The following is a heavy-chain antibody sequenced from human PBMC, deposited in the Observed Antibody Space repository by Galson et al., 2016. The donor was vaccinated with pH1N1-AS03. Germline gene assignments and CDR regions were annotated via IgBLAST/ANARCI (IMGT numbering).Heavy chain of an antibody. J-gene: IGHJ3*02. Sequence: TLSLTCTVSGGSISGTSYYWSWIRQPAGKGLEWIGRISLSGSTNYNPSLKSRVSMSVDTSKNQLSLELNSVTAADTAVYYCATSLNSGRNSYRPTDAFYIWGQGTMVIVSS. V-gene: IGHV4-61*02. CDR1: GGSISGTSYY. CDR2: ISLSGST. CDR3: ATSLNSGRNSYRPTDAFYI. D-gene: IGHD1-26*01.